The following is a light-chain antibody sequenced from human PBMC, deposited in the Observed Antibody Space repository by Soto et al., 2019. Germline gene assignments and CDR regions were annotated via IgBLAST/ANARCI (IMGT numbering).Light chain of an antibody. V-gene: IGKV3-20*01. CDR1: QSVSSSY. CDR2: GAS. CDR3: QQYGSSPST. Sequence: IVLTQSPGTLSLSPGERATLFCRTSQSVSSSYLAWYQQRPGQAPRLLIYGASSRATGIPDRFSGSGSGTDFTLTISRLEPEDFAVYYCQQYGSSPSTFGQGTKVDIK. J-gene: IGKJ1*01.